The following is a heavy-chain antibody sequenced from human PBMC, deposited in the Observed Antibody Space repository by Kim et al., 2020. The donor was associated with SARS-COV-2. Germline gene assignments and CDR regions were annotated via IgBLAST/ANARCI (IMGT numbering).Heavy chain of an antibody. Sequence: SQTLSLTCAISGDRVSSNSAAWNWIRQSPSRGLEWLGRTYYRSKWYNDYAVSVKSRITINPDTSKNKFSLQLNSVTPEDTAVYYCARGRQWLVNVDIDYWGQGTLVTVSS. CDR3: ARGRQWLVNVDIDY. J-gene: IGHJ4*02. D-gene: IGHD6-19*01. V-gene: IGHV6-1*01. CDR1: GDRVSSNSAA. CDR2: TYYRSKWYN.